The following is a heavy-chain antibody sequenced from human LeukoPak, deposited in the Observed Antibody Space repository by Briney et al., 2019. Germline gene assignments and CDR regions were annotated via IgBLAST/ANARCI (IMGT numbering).Heavy chain of an antibody. D-gene: IGHD6-6*01. V-gene: IGHV3-23*01. CDR3: AKDRYSSSSPFDY. Sequence: GGSLRLSCAASGFTLCSYAMSWGRQAPREGVEWGSAISGSGGSTYYADSVKGRFTISRDNSKNTLYLQMNSLRAEDTAVYYCAKDRYSSSSPFDYWGQGTLVTVSS. J-gene: IGHJ4*02. CDR1: GFTLCSYA. CDR2: ISGSGGST.